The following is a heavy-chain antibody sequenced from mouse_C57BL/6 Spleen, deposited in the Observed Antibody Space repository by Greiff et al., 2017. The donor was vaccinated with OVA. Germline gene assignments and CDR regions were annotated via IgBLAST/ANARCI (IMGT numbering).Heavy chain of an antibody. J-gene: IGHJ3*01. CDR1: GYTFTDYY. Sequence: EVQLQQSGPELVKPGASVKISCKASGYTFTDYYMNWVKQSHGKSLEWIGDINPNNGGTSYNQKFKGKATLTVDKSSSTAYMELRSLTSEDSAVYYCARELPPFAYWGQGTLVTVSA. D-gene: IGHD2-1*01. V-gene: IGHV1-26*01. CDR3: ARELPPFAY. CDR2: INPNNGGT.